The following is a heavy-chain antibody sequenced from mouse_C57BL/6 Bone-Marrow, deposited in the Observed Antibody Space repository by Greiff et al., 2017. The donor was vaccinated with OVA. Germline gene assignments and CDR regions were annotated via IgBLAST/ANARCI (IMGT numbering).Heavy chain of an antibody. CDR1: GYTFTNYW. Sequence: VQLQQSGAELVRPGTSVKLSCKASGYTFTNYWIGWAKQRPGHGLEWIGDIYPGGGYTNYNEKFKGKATLTADKSSSTAYMQISSLTSEETATYYCARCYCSSYYAVDYWGQGTSVTVSS. D-gene: IGHD1-1*01. CDR3: ARCYCSSYYAVDY. J-gene: IGHJ4*01. CDR2: IYPGGGYT. V-gene: IGHV1-63*01.